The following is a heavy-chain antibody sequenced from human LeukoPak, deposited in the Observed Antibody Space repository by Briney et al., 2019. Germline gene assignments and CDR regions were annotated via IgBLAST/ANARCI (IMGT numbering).Heavy chain of an antibody. Sequence: GGSLRLSCAASGFTFSSYGMHWVRQAPGKGLEWVAFIRYDGSNKYYADSVKGRLTISRDNSKNTLYLQMNSLRAEDTAVYYCAKDALGYCSGGSCYCGYWGQGTLVTVSS. CDR1: GFTFSSYG. J-gene: IGHJ4*02. CDR3: AKDALGYCSGGSCYCGY. D-gene: IGHD2-15*01. CDR2: IRYDGSNK. V-gene: IGHV3-30*02.